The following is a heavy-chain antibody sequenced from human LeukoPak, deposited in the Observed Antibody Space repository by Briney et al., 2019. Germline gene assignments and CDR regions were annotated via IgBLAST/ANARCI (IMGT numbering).Heavy chain of an antibody. CDR1: GFTFSNYW. CDR2: VNLDGTTT. V-gene: IGHV3-74*01. CDR3: AKGYCSGGSCSDAFDI. D-gene: IGHD2-15*01. Sequence: GGSLRLSCAASGFTFSNYWLHWVRQAPGKGLVWVSRVNLDGTTTNYADSVKGRLTISRDNTKTALYLQMNSLRAEDMALYYCAKGYCSGGSCSDAFDIWGQGTMVTVSS. J-gene: IGHJ3*02.